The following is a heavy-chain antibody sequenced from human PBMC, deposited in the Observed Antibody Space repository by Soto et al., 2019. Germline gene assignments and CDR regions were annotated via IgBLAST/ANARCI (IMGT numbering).Heavy chain of an antibody. D-gene: IGHD4-17*01. CDR3: ARHHMGPNGDLDY. V-gene: IGHV4-59*01. CDR1: GGSISSYY. CDR2: IYYSGST. J-gene: IGHJ4*02. Sequence: PSETLSLTCTVSGGSISSYYWSWIRQPPGKGLEWIGYIYYSGSTNYNPSLKSRVTISVDTSKNQFSLKLSSVTAADTAVYYFARHHMGPNGDLDYWGQGTLVTVSS.